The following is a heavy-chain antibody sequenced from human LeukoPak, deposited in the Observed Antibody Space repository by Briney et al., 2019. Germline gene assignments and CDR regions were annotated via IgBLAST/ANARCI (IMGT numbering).Heavy chain of an antibody. J-gene: IGHJ4*02. D-gene: IGHD4-17*01. CDR1: GGSISSGGYS. Sequence: SETLSLTCAVSGGSISSGGYSWSWIRQPPGKGLEWIGYIYYSGSTYYNPSLKSRVTISVDTSKYQFSLKLSSVTAADTAVYYCARDATVTRGFDYWGQGTLVTVSS. V-gene: IGHV4-30-4*07. CDR3: ARDATVTRGFDY. CDR2: IYYSGST.